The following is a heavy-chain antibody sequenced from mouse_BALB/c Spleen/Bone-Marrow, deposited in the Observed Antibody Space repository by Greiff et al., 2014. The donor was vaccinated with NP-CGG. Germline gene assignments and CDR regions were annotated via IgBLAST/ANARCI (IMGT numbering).Heavy chain of an antibody. D-gene: IGHD2-10*01. J-gene: IGHJ4*01. CDR2: INSGSSTI. Sequence: EVMLVESGGGLVQPGGSRKLSCAASGFTLSSFGMHWVRQAPEKGLEWVAYINSGSSTIYYADTVKGRFTISRDNPKNTLFLQMTSLRSEDTAMYHCVRPYNYAMDYWGQGTSVTVSS. CDR3: VRPYNYAMDY. CDR1: GFTLSSFG. V-gene: IGHV5-17*02.